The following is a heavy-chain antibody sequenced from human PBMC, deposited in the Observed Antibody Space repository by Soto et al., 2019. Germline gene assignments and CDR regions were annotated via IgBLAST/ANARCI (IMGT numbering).Heavy chain of an antibody. CDR2: IDPGDSNT. J-gene: IGHJ6*02. CDR3: ARQGGYYYYGMDV. D-gene: IGHD2-15*01. Sequence: QVPGKGLEWMGRIDPGDSNTNYSPSFQGHVTLSVDKSICTAYLQWSSLKASDTAIYYCARQGGYYYYGMDVWGQGTAVTVSS. V-gene: IGHV5-10-1*01.